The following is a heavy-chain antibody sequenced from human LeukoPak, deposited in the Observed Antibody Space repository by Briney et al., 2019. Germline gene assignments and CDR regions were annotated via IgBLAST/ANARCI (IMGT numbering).Heavy chain of an antibody. CDR2: ISSKSGTT. V-gene: IGHV1-18*04. J-gene: IGHJ4*02. CDR3: ARGGSNWNYRYYFED. Sequence: ASVKVSCKASGYTFTNYGINWVRQAPGQGLEWMGWISSKSGTTNYAPKVQDRVTLTRDTSTSITYMELRSLTSDDTAVYFCARGGSNWNYRYYFEDWGQGTLVTVSS. D-gene: IGHD1-7*01. CDR1: GYTFTNYG.